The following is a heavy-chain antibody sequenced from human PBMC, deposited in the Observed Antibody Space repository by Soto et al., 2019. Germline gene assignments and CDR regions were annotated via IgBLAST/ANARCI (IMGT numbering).Heavy chain of an antibody. CDR3: AKAFYSGSYNWFDP. Sequence: GGSLRLSCAASGFTFDDYAMHWVRQAPGKGLEWVSGISWNSGSIGYADSVKGRFTISRDNAKNSLYPQMNSLRAEDTALYYCAKAFYSGSYNWFDPWGQGTLDTVSS. D-gene: IGHD1-26*01. CDR2: ISWNSGSI. J-gene: IGHJ5*02. CDR1: GFTFDDYA. V-gene: IGHV3-9*01.